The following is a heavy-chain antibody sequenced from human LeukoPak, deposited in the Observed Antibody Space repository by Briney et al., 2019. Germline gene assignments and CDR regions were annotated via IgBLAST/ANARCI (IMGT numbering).Heavy chain of an antibody. V-gene: IGHV4-61*02. J-gene: IGHJ4*02. Sequence: SETLSLTCTVSGGSISSGSYYWSWIRQPAGKGLEWIGRIYTSGSTNYNPSLKSRVTISVDTSKNQFSLKLSSVTAADTAVYYCARQPAVVRGYFDYWGQGTLVTVSS. CDR1: GGSISSGSYY. CDR2: IYTSGST. CDR3: ARQPAVVRGYFDY. D-gene: IGHD2-2*01.